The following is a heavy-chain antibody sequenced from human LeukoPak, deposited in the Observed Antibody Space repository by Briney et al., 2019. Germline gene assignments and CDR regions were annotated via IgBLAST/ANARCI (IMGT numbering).Heavy chain of an antibody. J-gene: IGHJ4*02. CDR1: GGSISISY. D-gene: IGHD3-22*01. CDR2: IYHSGST. V-gene: IGHV4-59*01. Sequence: SETLSPTCTVSGGSISISYWSWIRQPPGKGLEWIGCIYHSGSTNYNPSLKSRVTISIDTSKNQFSLKLTSVTAADTAVYYCARAVDYDSSGFYQFDYWGQGTLVTVSS. CDR3: ARAVDYDSSGFYQFDY.